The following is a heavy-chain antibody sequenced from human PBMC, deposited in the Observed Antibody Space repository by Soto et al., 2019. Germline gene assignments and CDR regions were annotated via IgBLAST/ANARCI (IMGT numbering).Heavy chain of an antibody. CDR2: IYYSGST. CDR1: GGSISSYY. Sequence: SETLSLTCTVSGGSISSYYWSWIRQPPGKGLEWIGYIYYSGSTNYNPSLKSRVTISVDTSKNQFSLKLSSVTAADTAVYYCARVGYSYVFDYWGQGTLVTVSS. J-gene: IGHJ4*02. V-gene: IGHV4-59*01. CDR3: ARVGYSYVFDY. D-gene: IGHD5-18*01.